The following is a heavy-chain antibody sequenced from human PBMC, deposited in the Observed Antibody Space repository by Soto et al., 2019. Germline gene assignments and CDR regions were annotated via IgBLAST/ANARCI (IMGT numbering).Heavy chain of an antibody. J-gene: IGHJ4*02. CDR2: INHSGST. Sequence: QVQLQQWGAGLLKPSETLSLTCAVYGGSFSGYYWSWIRQPPGKGLEWIGEINHSGSTNYNPSLKSRVTISVDTSKNQFSLKLSSVTAADTAVYYSASSFYGANFDYWGQGTLVTVSS. CDR1: GGSFSGYY. CDR3: ASSFYGANFDY. D-gene: IGHD4-17*01. V-gene: IGHV4-34*01.